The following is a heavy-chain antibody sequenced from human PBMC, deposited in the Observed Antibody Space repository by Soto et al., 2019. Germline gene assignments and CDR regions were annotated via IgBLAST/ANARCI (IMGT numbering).Heavy chain of an antibody. Sequence: QVQLVESGGGVVQPGRSLRLSCAASGFTFSSYAMHWVRQAPGNGLEWVAFISYVETNEYDVDSVKCRFTISRDNYRNTVYVQMNGLRTEYTAVCYCPSANLAAFYCFDCWGRGTLVTVAS. CDR1: GFTFSSYA. D-gene: IGHD2-15*01. V-gene: IGHV3-30-3*01. J-gene: IGHJ4*02. CDR3: PSANLAAFYCFDC. CDR2: ISYVETNE.